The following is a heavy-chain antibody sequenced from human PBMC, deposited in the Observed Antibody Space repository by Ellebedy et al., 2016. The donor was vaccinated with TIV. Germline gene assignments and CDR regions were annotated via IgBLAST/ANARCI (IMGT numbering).Heavy chain of an antibody. V-gene: IGHV3-7*03. CDR2: INPVGNEK. D-gene: IGHD2-21*01. CDR1: GFTFSSFW. CDR3: VSAARGSNCCEAY. Sequence: PGGSLRLSCGASGFTFSSFWMGWVRRAPGKGLEWVATINPVGNEKDYVDSVKGRFTISRDNSKTSLYRQMNSRRAEDTAVYSCVSAARGSNCCEAYWGQGILVTVSS. J-gene: IGHJ4*02.